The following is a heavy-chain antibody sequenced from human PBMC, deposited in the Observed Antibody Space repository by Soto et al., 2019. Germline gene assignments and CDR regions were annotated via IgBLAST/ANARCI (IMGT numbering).Heavy chain of an antibody. CDR1: GFTFSSYG. J-gene: IGHJ4*02. CDR2: IWYDGSNK. D-gene: IGHD5-12*01. Sequence: QVLLVESGGGVVQPGRSLRLSCAASGFTFSSYGMHWVRQAPGKGLEWVAVIWYDGSNKYYADSVKGRFTISRDNSKNTLYLQMNSLRAEDTAVYYCARDGVATGTFDYWGQGTLVTVSS. V-gene: IGHV3-33*01. CDR3: ARDGVATGTFDY.